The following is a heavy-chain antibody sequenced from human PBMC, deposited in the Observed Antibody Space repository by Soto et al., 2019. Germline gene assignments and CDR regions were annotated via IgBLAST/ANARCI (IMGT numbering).Heavy chain of an antibody. CDR2: ISSSSSYI. J-gene: IGHJ4*02. Sequence: EVQLVESGGGLVKPRGSLRLSCAASGFTFSSYSMNWVRQAPGKGLEWVSSISSSSSYIYYADSVKGRFTISRDNAKNSLYLQMNSLRAEDTAVYYCARDTPGPHRDYWGQGTLVTVSS. CDR3: ARDTPGPHRDY. V-gene: IGHV3-21*01. CDR1: GFTFSSYS.